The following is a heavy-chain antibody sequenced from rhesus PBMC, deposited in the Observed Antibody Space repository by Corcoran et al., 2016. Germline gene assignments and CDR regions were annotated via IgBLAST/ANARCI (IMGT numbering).Heavy chain of an antibody. V-gene: IGHV4-147*01. CDR3: ARHPNA. J-gene: IGHJ4*01. Sequence: QVQLQESGPGLVKPSETLSLTCAVSGGSISSHYWSWIRPSLGKGLVWIGFIYGVTCSTTSPPSLKRRVTITTEPSKSQFSVRLSSVTAADTAVYYCARHPNAWGQGILVIVSS. CDR2: IYGVTCST. CDR1: GGSISSHY.